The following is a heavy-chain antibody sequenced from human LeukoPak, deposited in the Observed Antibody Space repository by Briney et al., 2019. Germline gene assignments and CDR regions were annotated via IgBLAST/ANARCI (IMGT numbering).Heavy chain of an antibody. CDR2: ISGSGGST. V-gene: IGHV3-23*01. CDR3: AKRRGLELLYYYYMDV. D-gene: IGHD1-7*01. Sequence: GGSLRLSCAASGFTFSSYAMSWVRQAPGKGLEWVSSISGSGGSTYYADSVKGRFTISRDNSNSTLYLQMNSLRAEDTAVYYCAKRRGLELLYYYYMDVWGKGTTVTISS. CDR1: GFTFSSYA. J-gene: IGHJ6*03.